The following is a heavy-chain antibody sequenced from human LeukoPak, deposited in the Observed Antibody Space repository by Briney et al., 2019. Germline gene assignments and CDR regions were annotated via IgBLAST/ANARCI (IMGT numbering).Heavy chain of an antibody. D-gene: IGHD4-17*01. CDR2: IIPILGIA. V-gene: IGHV1-69*04. CDR1: GGTFSSYA. Sequence: KISCKASGGTFSSYAISWVRQAPGQGLEWMGRIIPILGIANYAQKFQGRVTITADKSTSTAYMELSSLRSEDTAVYYCARSYGDLDRGIVYYFDYWGQGTLVTVSS. J-gene: IGHJ4*02. CDR3: ARSYGDLDRGIVYYFDY.